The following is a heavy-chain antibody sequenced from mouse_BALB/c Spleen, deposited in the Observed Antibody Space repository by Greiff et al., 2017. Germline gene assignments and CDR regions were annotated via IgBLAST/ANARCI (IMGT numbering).Heavy chain of an antibody. V-gene: IGHV1-67*01. CDR2: ISTYYGNT. D-gene: IGHD1-1*01. CDR1: GYTFTDYA. Sequence: QVQLKQSGPELVRPGVSVKISCKGSGYTFTDYAMHWVKQSHAKSLEWIGVISTYYGNTNYNQKFKGKATMTVDKSSSTAYMELARLTSEDSAIYYCARDYGSSSFAYWGQGTLVTVSA. J-gene: IGHJ3*01. CDR3: ARDYGSSSFAY.